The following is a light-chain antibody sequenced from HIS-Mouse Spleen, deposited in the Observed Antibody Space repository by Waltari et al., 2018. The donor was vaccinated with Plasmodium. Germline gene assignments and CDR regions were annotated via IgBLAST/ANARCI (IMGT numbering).Light chain of an antibody. CDR2: DAS. CDR3: QQYNSYSGT. CDR1: QSVSSY. V-gene: IGKV3-11*01. J-gene: IGKJ2*01. Sequence: ELVLTQSPATLSLSPGERSTLSCRASQSVSSYLAWYQQKPGQAPRHLIYDASNRATGIPARFSGSGSGTDFTLTISSLQPDDFATYYCQQYNSYSGTFGQGTKLEIK.